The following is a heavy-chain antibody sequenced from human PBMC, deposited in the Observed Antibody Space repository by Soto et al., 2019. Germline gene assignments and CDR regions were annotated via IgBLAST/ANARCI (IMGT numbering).Heavy chain of an antibody. Sequence: QVQLQESGPGLVKPSQTLSLTCTVSGGSITSSGYYWSWIRQHPGEGLEWIGFTSNSGSTSYNPSLKSRVTISVDTSSNQFSLSLKSVTGADTAVYYCARGGGSTKVDYWGQGTLVTVSP. V-gene: IGHV4-31*03. CDR1: GGSITSSGYY. J-gene: IGHJ4*02. CDR2: TSNSGST. D-gene: IGHD2-2*01. CDR3: ARGGGSTKVDY.